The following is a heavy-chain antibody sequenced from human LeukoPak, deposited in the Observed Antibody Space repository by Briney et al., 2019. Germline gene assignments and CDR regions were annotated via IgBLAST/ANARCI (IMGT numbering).Heavy chain of an antibody. CDR3: ARDRHCSSTSCYLFDY. J-gene: IGHJ4*02. Sequence: SETLSLTCTVSGGSISSYYWSWIRQPAGKGLEWIGRIYTSGRTNYNPSLKSRVTMSVDTSKNQFSLKLSSVTAADTAVYYCARDRHCSSTSCYLFDYWGQGTLVTVSS. V-gene: IGHV4-4*07. CDR2: IYTSGRT. CDR1: GGSISSYY. D-gene: IGHD2-2*01.